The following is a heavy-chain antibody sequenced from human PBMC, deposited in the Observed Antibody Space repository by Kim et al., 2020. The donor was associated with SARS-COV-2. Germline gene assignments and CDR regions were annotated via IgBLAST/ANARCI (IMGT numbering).Heavy chain of an antibody. CDR3: ARSGGVFD. D-gene: IGHD2-8*02. V-gene: IGHV3-30*03. Sequence: GGSLRLSCAASGFSFNNYGMHWVRQAPGKGLEWLASISYEGSIKYYQDSLRGRFTISRDSSKTSLYLQMNSLRAEDTALYYCARSGGVFD. CDR1: GFSFNNYG. J-gene: IGHJ5*01. CDR2: ISYEGSIK.